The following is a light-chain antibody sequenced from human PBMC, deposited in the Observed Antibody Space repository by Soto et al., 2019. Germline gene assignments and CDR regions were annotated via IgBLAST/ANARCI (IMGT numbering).Light chain of an antibody. Sequence: DVVMTQSPLSLPVTPGEPASISCRSSPTLLNSNGYNSLDWYLQRPGQSPQLLIFLGSNRASGVAERFSGSGSGTDFTLKISRVEAEDVGVYYCMQALQTPRTFGQGTKLEIK. V-gene: IGKV2-28*01. CDR3: MQALQTPRT. CDR1: PTLLNSNGYNS. CDR2: LGS. J-gene: IGKJ2*02.